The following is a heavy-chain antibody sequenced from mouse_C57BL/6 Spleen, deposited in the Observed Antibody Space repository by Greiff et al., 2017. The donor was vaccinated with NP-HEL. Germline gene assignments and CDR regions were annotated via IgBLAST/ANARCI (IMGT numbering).Heavy chain of an antibody. Sequence: VKLMESGAELARPGASVKLSCKASGYTFTSYGISWVKQRTGQGLEWIGEIYPRSGNTYYNEKFKGKATLTADKSSSTAYMELRSLTSEDSAVYFCARRHSNFPWFAYWGQGTLVTVSA. CDR2: IYPRSGNT. D-gene: IGHD2-5*01. CDR3: ARRHSNFPWFAY. J-gene: IGHJ3*01. V-gene: IGHV1-81*01. CDR1: GYTFTSYG.